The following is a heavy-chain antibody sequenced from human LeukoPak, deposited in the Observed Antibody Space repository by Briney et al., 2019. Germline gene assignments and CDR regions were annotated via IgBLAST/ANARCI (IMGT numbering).Heavy chain of an antibody. Sequence: PSETLSLTCTVSGGSMNINNYYWAWIRQSPGKGLEWLGSIYYTGTTYYNPSLDHRVTISVDTSKNQFSLKLSSVTAADTAVYYCARPITAMDFYWFDPWGQGTLVTVSS. J-gene: IGHJ5*02. CDR1: GGSMNINNYY. V-gene: IGHV4-39*01. CDR3: ARPITAMDFYWFDP. D-gene: IGHD5-18*01. CDR2: IYYTGTT.